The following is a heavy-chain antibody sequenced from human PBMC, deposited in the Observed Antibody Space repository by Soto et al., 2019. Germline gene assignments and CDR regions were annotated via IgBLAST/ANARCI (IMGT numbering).Heavy chain of an antibody. J-gene: IGHJ4*02. V-gene: IGHV4-30-4*01. CDR1: GGSISSGDYY. D-gene: IGHD1-7*01. CDR2: IYYSGST. CDR3: AREVYNWHYYFDY. Sequence: SETLSLTCTVSGGSISSGDYYWSWIRQPPGKGLEWIGYIYYSGSTYYNPSLKSRVTISVDTSKNQFSLKLSSVTAADTAVYYCAREVYNWHYYFDYWGQGTLVTVSS.